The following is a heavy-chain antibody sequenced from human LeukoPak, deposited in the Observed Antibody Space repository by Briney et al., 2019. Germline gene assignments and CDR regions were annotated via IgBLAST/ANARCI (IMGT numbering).Heavy chain of an antibody. Sequence: GGSLRLSCAASGLTVSSNYMIWVRQAPGKGLEWVSVIYSGGSTYYADSVKGRFTISRDNPKNTLYVQMNSLRAEDTAVYYCARDYYDSSGAGSLWGQGTLVTVSS. D-gene: IGHD3-22*01. CDR1: GLTVSSNY. J-gene: IGHJ4*02. V-gene: IGHV3-66*02. CDR2: IYSGGST. CDR3: ARDYYDSSGAGSL.